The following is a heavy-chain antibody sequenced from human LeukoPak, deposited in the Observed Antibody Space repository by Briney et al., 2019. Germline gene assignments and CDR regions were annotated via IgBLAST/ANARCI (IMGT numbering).Heavy chain of an antibody. CDR2: IYTSGST. D-gene: IGHD4-17*01. CDR1: GGSFSSYY. V-gene: IGHV4-4*07. Sequence: SSETLSLTCAVYGGSFSSYYWSWIRQPAGKGLEWIGRIYTSGSTNYNPSLKSRVTISVDTSKNQFSLKLSSVTAADTAVYYCAREGLDYGDYDYWGQGTLVTVSS. CDR3: AREGLDYGDYDY. J-gene: IGHJ4*02.